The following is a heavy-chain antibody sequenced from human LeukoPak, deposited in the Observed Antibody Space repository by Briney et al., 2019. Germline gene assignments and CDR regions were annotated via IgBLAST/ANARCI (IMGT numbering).Heavy chain of an antibody. Sequence: SETLSLTCTVSGGSISSGDYYWSWIRQPPGKGLGWIGYIYNSGSTYYNPSLKSRVSISLDTSKNQFSLRLSSVTAADTAVYYCARGGYFDSSGFYYGGNAFNIWGQGTMVTVSS. J-gene: IGHJ3*02. CDR2: IYNSGST. CDR3: ARGGYFDSSGFYYGGNAFNI. CDR1: GGSISSGDYY. V-gene: IGHV4-30-4*01. D-gene: IGHD3-22*01.